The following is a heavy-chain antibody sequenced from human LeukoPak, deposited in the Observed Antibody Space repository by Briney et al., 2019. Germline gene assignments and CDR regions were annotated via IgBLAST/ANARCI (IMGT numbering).Heavy chain of an antibody. J-gene: IGHJ5*01. V-gene: IGHV3-74*01. CDR2: ISSDGSNT. CDR3: AKRGDGGAWYDS. D-gene: IGHD5-24*01. CDR1: GFTFSSYW. Sequence: GGSLRLPCAVSGFTFSSYWMDWVRQAPGRGLVWVSRISSDGSNTAYADSVKGRFTISRDNAKNTMYLQMSSLRAEDTAVYYCAKRGDGGAWYDSWGQGTLVIVSS.